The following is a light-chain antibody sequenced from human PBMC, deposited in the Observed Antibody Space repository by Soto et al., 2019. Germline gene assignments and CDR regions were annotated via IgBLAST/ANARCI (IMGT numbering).Light chain of an antibody. Sequence: ESVLTQSPGTLSLSPGERATLSCRASQSVSSDYLAWYQLKPGQAPRLLIYGASSRATGIPDRFSGSGSGNDFTLTISWLAPEDFALYYCHQRQSWPRTVGQGTKVDI. CDR2: GAS. CDR3: HQRQSWPRT. J-gene: IGKJ1*01. CDR1: QSVSSDY. V-gene: IGKV3-20*01.